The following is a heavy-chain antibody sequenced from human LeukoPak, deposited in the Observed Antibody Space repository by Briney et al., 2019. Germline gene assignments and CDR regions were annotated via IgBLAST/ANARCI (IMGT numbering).Heavy chain of an antibody. CDR3: ARDPESSGWYDY. J-gene: IGHJ4*02. Sequence: GRSLRLSCAASGFTFSSYAMHWVRQAPGKGLEWVAVISYDGSNKYYADSVKSRFTISRDNSKNTLYLQMNSLRAEDTAVYYCARDPESSGWYDYWGQGTLVTVSS. CDR2: ISYDGSNK. V-gene: IGHV3-30-3*01. CDR1: GFTFSSYA. D-gene: IGHD6-19*01.